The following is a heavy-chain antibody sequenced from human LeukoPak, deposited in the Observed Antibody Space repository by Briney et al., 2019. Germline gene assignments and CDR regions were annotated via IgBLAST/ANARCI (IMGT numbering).Heavy chain of an antibody. V-gene: IGHV1-69*01. CDR2: IIPIFGTA. D-gene: IGHD6-19*01. CDR1: GGTFSSYA. Sequence: SVTVSCKASGGTFSSYAISWVRQAPGQGLEWMGGIIPIFGTANYAQKFQGRVTITADESTSTAYMELSSLRSEDTAVYYCARSYSSGWYGRPGDYYYGMDVWGQGTTVTVSS. J-gene: IGHJ6*02. CDR3: ARSYSSGWYGRPGDYYYGMDV.